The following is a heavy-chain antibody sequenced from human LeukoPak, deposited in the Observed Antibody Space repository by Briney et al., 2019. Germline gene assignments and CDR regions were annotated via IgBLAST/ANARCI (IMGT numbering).Heavy chain of an antibody. CDR3: ARVADYYDSSGLNY. CDR1: GGSFSGYY. J-gene: IGHJ4*02. D-gene: IGHD3-22*01. CDR2: INHSGST. Sequence: SETLSLTCAIYGGSFSGYYWSWIRQPPGKGLEWIGEINHSGSTNYNPSLKSRVTISVDTSKNQFSLKLSSVTAADTAVYYCARVADYYDSSGLNYWGQGTLVTVSS. V-gene: IGHV4-34*01.